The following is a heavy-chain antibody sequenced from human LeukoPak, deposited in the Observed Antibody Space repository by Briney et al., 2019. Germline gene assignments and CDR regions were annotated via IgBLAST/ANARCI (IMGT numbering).Heavy chain of an antibody. D-gene: IGHD2-2*01. CDR1: GFTFSSYG. Sequence: HPGGSLRLSCAASGFTFSSYGMHWVRQAPGKGLEWVAFIRYDGSNKYYADSVKGRFTISRDNSKNTLYLQMNSLRAEDTATYYFARIQGCSSPTCNIGPFDIWGQGTMATVSS. CDR3: ARIQGCSSPTCNIGPFDI. J-gene: IGHJ3*02. V-gene: IGHV3-30*02. CDR2: IRYDGSNK.